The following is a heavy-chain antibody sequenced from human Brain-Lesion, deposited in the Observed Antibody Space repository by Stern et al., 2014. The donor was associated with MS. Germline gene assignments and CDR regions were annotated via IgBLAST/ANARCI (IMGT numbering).Heavy chain of an antibody. CDR3: ARDQRGITIFGVVTDYYYLGMDV. CDR1: GYIFTGHY. D-gene: IGHD3-3*01. V-gene: IGHV1-2*02. CDR2: INPNTGGP. Sequence: QDQLVQSGAEVKKPGASGKVSCKTSGYIFTGHYIHWVRQAPGQGLEWMAWINPNTGGPKYAQKFQGRVTMSRDTSISTAYVELSSLTSDDTAVYYCARDQRGITIFGVVTDYYYLGMDVWGQGTTVTVSS. J-gene: IGHJ6*02.